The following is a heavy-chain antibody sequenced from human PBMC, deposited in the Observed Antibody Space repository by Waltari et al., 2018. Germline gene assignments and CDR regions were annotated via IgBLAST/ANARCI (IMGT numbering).Heavy chain of an antibody. J-gene: IGHJ4*02. CDR2: IYCNDDK. D-gene: IGHD3-3*01. CDR1: GFSLSASGVG. V-gene: IGHV2-5*01. CDR3: AHTMFGVVMPTMNYYFDY. Sequence: QITLKESGPTLVKPTQTLTLTCTFSGFSLSASGVGVGWIRQPPGKALEGLALIYCNDDKRYGTTLKSRLTITKHTSKNQLVLTMANMDPVDTATYYCAHTMFGVVMPTMNYYFDYWGQGTLVTVSS.